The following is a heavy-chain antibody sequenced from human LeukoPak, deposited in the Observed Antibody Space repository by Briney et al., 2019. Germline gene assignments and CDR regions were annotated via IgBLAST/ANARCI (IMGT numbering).Heavy chain of an antibody. J-gene: IGHJ3*02. CDR2: ISTSSSNVI. Sequence: GGSLRLSCVASGFTFNTYSMHWVRQAPGKGLEWVSFISTSSSNVIYYADSVKGRFTISRDDARNSLYLQMNSLRVEDTAMYYCARRDDFDIWGQGTLVTVSS. V-gene: IGHV3-48*04. CDR3: ARRDDFDI. CDR1: GFTFNTYS.